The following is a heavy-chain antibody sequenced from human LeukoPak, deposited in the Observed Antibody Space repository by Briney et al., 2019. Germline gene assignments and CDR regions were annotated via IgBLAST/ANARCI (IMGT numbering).Heavy chain of an antibody. CDR1: GFTFSTFW. Sequence: GGSLRLSCATSGFTFSTFWMNWVRQAPGKGLEWVANMKYDGSEKHYVDSVKGRFTISRDNAKNALYLQMNSLRAEDTAVYYCARATSVDKWGQGTLVAVSS. D-gene: IGHD5-24*01. V-gene: IGHV3-7*01. CDR3: ARATSVDK. J-gene: IGHJ4*02. CDR2: MKYDGSEK.